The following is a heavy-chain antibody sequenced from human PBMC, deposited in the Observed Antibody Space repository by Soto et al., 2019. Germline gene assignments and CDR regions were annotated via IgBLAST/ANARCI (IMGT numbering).Heavy chain of an antibody. CDR1: GFTFSSYA. CDR2: ISGSGGST. D-gene: IGHD2-2*03. CDR3: AKEGGYCSSTSCYGRVYY. V-gene: IGHV3-23*01. Sequence: EVQLLESGGGLVQPGGSLRLSCAASGFTFSSYAMSWVRQAPGKGLEWVSAISGSGGSTYYADSVKGRFTISRDNSKNTRYPQMNSLRAEDTAVYYCAKEGGYCSSTSCYGRVYYWGQGTLVTVSS. J-gene: IGHJ4*02.